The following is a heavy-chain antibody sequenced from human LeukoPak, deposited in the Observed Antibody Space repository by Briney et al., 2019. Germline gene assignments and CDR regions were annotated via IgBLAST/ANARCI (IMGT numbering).Heavy chain of an antibody. J-gene: IGHJ4*02. CDR2: ISGSGGST. D-gene: IGHD2-15*01. Sequence: GGSRRLSCGASGFTFSTHAMSWVRQAPGKGLEWVSTISGSGGSTYYADSVKGRFTISRDNSKNTLYLQMNSLRAEDTAVYYCARVPNRIVVVVAPLDYWGQGTLVTVSS. V-gene: IGHV3-23*01. CDR3: ARVPNRIVVVVAPLDY. CDR1: GFTFSTHA.